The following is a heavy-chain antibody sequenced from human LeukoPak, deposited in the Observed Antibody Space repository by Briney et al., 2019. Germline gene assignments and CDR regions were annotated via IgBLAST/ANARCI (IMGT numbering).Heavy chain of an antibody. J-gene: IGHJ3*02. CDR3: ARVDSSGYYYVRLYAFDI. V-gene: IGHV1-8*01. CDR2: MNPNSGNT. D-gene: IGHD3-22*01. Sequence: ATVKVSCKASGYTFTSYDINWVRQATGQGLEWMGWMNPNSGNTGYAQKFQGRVTMTRNTSISTAYMELSSLRSEDTAVYYCARVDSSGYYYVRLYAFDIWGQGTMVTVSS. CDR1: GYTFTSYD.